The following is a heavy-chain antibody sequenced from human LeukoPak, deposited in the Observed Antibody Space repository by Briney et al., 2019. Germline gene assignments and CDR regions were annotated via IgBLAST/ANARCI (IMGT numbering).Heavy chain of an antibody. J-gene: IGHJ4*02. CDR3: ARGPPVHYFDY. D-gene: IGHD2-2*01. CDR1: GGSFSGYY. Sequence: SETLSLTCAVYGGSFSGYYWSWIRQPPGKGLEWIGEINHSGSTNYNPSLKSRVTISVDTSKDQFSLKLSSVTAADTAVYYCARGPPVHYFDYWGQGTLVTVSS. CDR2: INHSGST. V-gene: IGHV4-34*01.